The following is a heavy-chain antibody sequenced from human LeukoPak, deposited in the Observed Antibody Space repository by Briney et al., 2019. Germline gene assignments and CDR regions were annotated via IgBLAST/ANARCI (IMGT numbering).Heavy chain of an antibody. Sequence: PGGSLRLSCAASGFTFSSYAMSWVRQAPGKGLEWVSAISGSGGSTYYADSVKGRFTISRDNSKNTLYLQMNSLRAEDTAVYYCAKSGGYCSSTSCPYSGPHDAFDIWGQGTMVTVSS. CDR1: GFTFSSYA. V-gene: IGHV3-23*01. D-gene: IGHD2-2*03. J-gene: IGHJ3*02. CDR3: AKSGGYCSSTSCPYSGPHDAFDI. CDR2: ISGSGGST.